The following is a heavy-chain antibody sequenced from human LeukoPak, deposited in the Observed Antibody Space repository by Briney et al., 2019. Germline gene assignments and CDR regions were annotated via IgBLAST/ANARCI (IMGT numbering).Heavy chain of an antibody. J-gene: IGHJ4*02. CDR1: GYTFTGYY. D-gene: IGHD1-26*01. CDR3: ATDLGVGATIDY. Sequence: GASVKVSCKTSGYTFTGYYMHWVRQAPGQGLEWMGWINPNSGGTNYAQKFQGWVTMTRDTSISTAYMELSRLRSDDTAVYYCATDLGVGATIDYWGQGTLVTVSS. CDR2: INPNSGGT. V-gene: IGHV1-2*04.